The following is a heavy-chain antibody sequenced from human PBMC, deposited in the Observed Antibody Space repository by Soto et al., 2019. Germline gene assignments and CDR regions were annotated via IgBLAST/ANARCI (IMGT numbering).Heavy chain of an antibody. CDR2: IYYSGST. CDR1: GGSIGSSSYY. J-gene: IGHJ4*02. D-gene: IGHD5-12*01. Sequence: SETLSLTCTVSGGSIGSSSYYWGGIRQPPGKGLEWIGSIYYSGSTYYNPSLKSRVTISVDTSKNQFSLKLSSVTAADTAVYYCAREATILSPDYWGQGTLVTVS. CDR3: AREATILSPDY. V-gene: IGHV4-39*02.